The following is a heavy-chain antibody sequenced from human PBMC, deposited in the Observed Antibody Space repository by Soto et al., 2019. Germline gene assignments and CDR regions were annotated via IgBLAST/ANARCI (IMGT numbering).Heavy chain of an antibody. CDR3: VSPEGYYDSSGYTLDY. CDR2: MFYSGNT. D-gene: IGHD3-22*01. V-gene: IGHV4-39*01. CDR1: GDSNSSSTYY. Sequence: SETLSLTCTVSGDSNSSSTYYWGWIRQPPGKGLEWIGSMFYSGNTYYNPSLKSRVTLSIDTSKNQFSLKLDSVTAADTAVYYCVSPEGYYDSSGYTLDYWGQGTLVTVSS. J-gene: IGHJ4*02.